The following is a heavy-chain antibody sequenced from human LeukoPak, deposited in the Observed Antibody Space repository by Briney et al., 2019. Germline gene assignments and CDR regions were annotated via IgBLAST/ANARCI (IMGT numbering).Heavy chain of an antibody. CDR1: GGSISSYY. CDR3: ARDKIAVAPSGYYYYYGMDV. Sequence: PSETLSLTCTVSGGSISSYYWSWIRQPAGKGLEWIGRIYTSGSTNYNPSLKSRVTMSVDTSKNQFSLKLSSVTAADTAVYYCARDKIAVAPSGYYYYYGMDVWGQGTTVTVSS. V-gene: IGHV4-4*07. CDR2: IYTSGST. J-gene: IGHJ6*02. D-gene: IGHD6-19*01.